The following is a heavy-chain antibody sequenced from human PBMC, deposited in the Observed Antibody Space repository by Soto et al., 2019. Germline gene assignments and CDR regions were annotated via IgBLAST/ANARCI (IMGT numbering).Heavy chain of an antibody. Sequence: QVQLVESGGGLVKPGGSLRLSCAASGFSFSDYYMTWIRQAPGKGLEWVSYISTSGSTAYYADSVKGRFTISRDNAKKSLYLQMNSLRAEDTAVYYWACPPSDDFWSNYGSMDVWGKGTTVTVSS. CDR2: ISTSGSTA. CDR1: GFSFSDYY. V-gene: IGHV3-11*01. J-gene: IGHJ6*03. D-gene: IGHD3-3*01. CDR3: ACPPSDDFWSNYGSMDV.